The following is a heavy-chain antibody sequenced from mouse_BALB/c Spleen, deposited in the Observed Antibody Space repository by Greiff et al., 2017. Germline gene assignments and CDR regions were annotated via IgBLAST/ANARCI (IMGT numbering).Heavy chain of an antibody. V-gene: IGHV1-87*01. CDR1: GYTFTSYW. CDR3: ARDYYYGSSYWAIDY. D-gene: IGHD1-1*01. Sequence: QVQLQQSGAELARPGASVKLSCKASGYTFTSYWMQWVKQRPGQGLEWIGAIYPGDGDNRYTQKFKGKATLTADKSSSTDYMQIRSLASEDSAVYYCARDYYYGSSYWAIDYWGQGTTVTVSS. J-gene: IGHJ4*01. CDR2: IYPGDGDN.